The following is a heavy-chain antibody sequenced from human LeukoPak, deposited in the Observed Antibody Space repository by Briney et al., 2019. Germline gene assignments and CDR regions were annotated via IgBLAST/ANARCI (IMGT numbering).Heavy chain of an antibody. CDR1: GNSFASYW. V-gene: IGHV5-51*01. CDR2: IYPGDSDT. CDR3: ARSDSSSWYGDY. Sequence: GESLKISCKGSGNSFASYWIGWVRQMPGKGLEWMGIIYPGDSDTRYTPSFQGQVTISADKSISTAYLQWSSLKASDTAMYYCARSDSSSWYGDYWGQGTLVTVSS. J-gene: IGHJ4*02. D-gene: IGHD6-13*01.